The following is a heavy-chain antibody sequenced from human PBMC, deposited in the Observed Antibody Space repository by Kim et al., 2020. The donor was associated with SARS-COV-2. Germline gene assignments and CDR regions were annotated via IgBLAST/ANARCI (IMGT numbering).Heavy chain of an antibody. CDR2: ISYDGSNK. J-gene: IGHJ6*04. CDR3: AKDRRKAYDYVWGSYRSYYYCGMDV. Sequence: GGSLRLSCAASGFTFSSYGMHWVRQAPGKGLEWVAVISYDGSNKYYADSVKGRFTISRDNSKNTLYLQMNSLRAEDTAVYYCAKDRRKAYDYVWGSYRSYYYCGMDVWGKGTRVSVSS. V-gene: IGHV3-30*18. CDR1: GFTFSSYG. D-gene: IGHD3-16*02.